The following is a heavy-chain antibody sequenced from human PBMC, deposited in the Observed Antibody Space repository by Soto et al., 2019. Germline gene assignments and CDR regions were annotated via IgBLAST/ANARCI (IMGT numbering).Heavy chain of an antibody. Sequence: SVKVSCKASGGTFSSYAISWVRQAPGQGLEWMGRIIPILGIANYAQKFQGRVTITADKSTSTAYMELSSLRSEDTAVYYCARKELERHYYYYGMDVWGQGTTVTVSS. J-gene: IGHJ6*02. CDR1: GGTFSSYA. D-gene: IGHD1-1*01. CDR3: ARKELERHYYYYGMDV. CDR2: IIPILGIA. V-gene: IGHV1-69*04.